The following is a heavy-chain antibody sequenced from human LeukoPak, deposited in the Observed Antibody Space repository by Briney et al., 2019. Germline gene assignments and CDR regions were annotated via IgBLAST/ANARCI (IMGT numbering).Heavy chain of an antibody. CDR1: GFTFSSYA. CDR3: AKAGTGSGSYYHELDY. J-gene: IGHJ4*02. D-gene: IGHD3-10*01. V-gene: IGHV3-23*01. Sequence: SGGSLRLSCAASGFTFSSYAMSWVRQAPGKGLEWVSAISGSGGSTYYADSVKGRFTISRDNSKNTLYLQMNSLRAEDTAVYYCAKAGTGSGSYYHELDYWGQGTMVTVSS. CDR2: ISGSGGST.